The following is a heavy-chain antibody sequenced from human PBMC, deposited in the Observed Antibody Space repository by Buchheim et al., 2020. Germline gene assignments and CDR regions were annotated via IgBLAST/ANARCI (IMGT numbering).Heavy chain of an antibody. CDR3: AKVGISDYYYHMDV. CDR2: VSAGGTTT. Sequence: EVQLLESGGGLVQPGGSLGLSCTASGFTFSSFAINWVRQASGKGLEWVSVVSAGGTTTYYADSVKGRFSISRDNSKNTVYLQMNSLRAEDTAVYYCAKVGISDYYYHMDVWGKGTT. V-gene: IGHV3-23*01. D-gene: IGHD3-3*02. CDR1: GFTFSSFA. J-gene: IGHJ6*03.